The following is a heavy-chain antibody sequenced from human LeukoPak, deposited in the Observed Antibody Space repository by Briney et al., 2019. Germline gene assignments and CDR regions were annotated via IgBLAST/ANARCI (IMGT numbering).Heavy chain of an antibody. Sequence: GGSLRLSCAASGFTFNIYTMTWVRQAPGKGLEWVSSIGSSSRYIYYADSVKGRFTISRDNDKNSVYLQMNSLRAEDTAVYYCARDCSSSAFDIWGQGTMVTVSS. CDR2: IGSSSRYI. V-gene: IGHV3-21*01. J-gene: IGHJ3*02. D-gene: IGHD2-15*01. CDR1: GFTFNIYT. CDR3: ARDCSSSAFDI.